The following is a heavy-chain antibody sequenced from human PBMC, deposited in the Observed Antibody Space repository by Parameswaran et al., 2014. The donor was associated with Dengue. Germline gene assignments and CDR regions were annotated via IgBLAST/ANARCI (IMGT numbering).Heavy chain of an antibody. J-gene: IGHJ3*02. CDR2: ISSSSSTI. V-gene: IGHV3-48*01. D-gene: IGHD2/OR15-2a*01. Sequence: VRQAPGKGLEWVSYISSSSSTIYYADSVKGRFTISRDNAKNSLYLQMNSLRAEDTAVYYCARDIPFRRPDAFDIWGPRGQWSPSPQ. CDR3: ARDIPFRRPDAFDI.